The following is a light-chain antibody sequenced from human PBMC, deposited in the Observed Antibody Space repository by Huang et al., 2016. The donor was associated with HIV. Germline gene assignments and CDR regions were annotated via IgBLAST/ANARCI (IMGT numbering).Light chain of an antibody. Sequence: DIQMTQSPSSLSASVGDRVTITCQATQDIRNQLNWYKQEPGKAPKVLIYDASNLEAGVPSRFSGSGSGTDFTCTISSLQPEDIATYYCQQYDSPPWTFGQGTKVEIK. CDR2: DAS. CDR3: QQYDSPPWT. J-gene: IGKJ1*01. V-gene: IGKV1-33*01. CDR1: QDIRNQ.